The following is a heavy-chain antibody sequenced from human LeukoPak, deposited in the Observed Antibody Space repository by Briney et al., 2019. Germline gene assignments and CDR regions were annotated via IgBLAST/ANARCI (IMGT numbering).Heavy chain of an antibody. J-gene: IGHJ4*02. V-gene: IGHV1-18*01. CDR1: GYTFTSYG. CDR3: ARRDDCGGNGVEGFDY. D-gene: IGHD4-23*01. CDR2: ISAYNGNT. Sequence: ASVKVSCKASGYTFTSYGISWVRQAPGQGLEWMGWISAYNGNTNYAQKLQGRVTMTTDTSTSTAYMELRSLRSDDTAVYYCARRDDCGGNGVEGFDYWGQGTLVTVSS.